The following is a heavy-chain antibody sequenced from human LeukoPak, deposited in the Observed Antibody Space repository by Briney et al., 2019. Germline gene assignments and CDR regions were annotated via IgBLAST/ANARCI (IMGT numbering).Heavy chain of an antibody. V-gene: IGHV3-48*03. CDR3: ARDGYSSGWPFDY. CDR2: ISSSGSTI. D-gene: IGHD6-19*01. J-gene: IGHJ4*02. Sequence: GGSLRLSCAASGFTFSSYEMNWVRQAPGKGLEWVSYISSSGSTIYYADSVKGRFTISRDNAKNSLYLQMNSLRAEDTAVYYCARDGYSSGWPFDYWGQGTLVTVPS. CDR1: GFTFSSYE.